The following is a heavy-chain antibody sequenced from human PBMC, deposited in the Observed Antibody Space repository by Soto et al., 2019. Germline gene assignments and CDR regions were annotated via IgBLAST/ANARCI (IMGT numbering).Heavy chain of an antibody. V-gene: IGHV4-4*02. Sequence: ASETLSLTCAVSGGSISSSNWWSWVRQPPGKGLEWIGEIYHSGSTNYNPSLKSRVTISVDKSKNQFSLKLSSVTAADTAVYYCARVRSSWTNTENWFDPWGQGTLVTVSS. J-gene: IGHJ5*02. D-gene: IGHD6-13*01. CDR2: IYHSGST. CDR1: GGSISSSNW. CDR3: ARVRSSWTNTENWFDP.